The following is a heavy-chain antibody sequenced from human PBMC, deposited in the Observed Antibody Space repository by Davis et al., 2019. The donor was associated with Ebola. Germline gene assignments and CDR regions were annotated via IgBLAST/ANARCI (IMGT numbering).Heavy chain of an antibody. CDR2: ISSSSSYI. J-gene: IGHJ5*02. D-gene: IGHD2-15*01. CDR3: ARHSPDIVVVVAAAGWFDP. V-gene: IGHV3-21*01. CDR1: GFTFSSYS. Sequence: GESLKISCAASGFTFSSYSMNWVRQAPGKGLEWVSSISSSSSYIYYADSVKGRFTISKDNAKNSLYLQMNSLRAEDTAVYYCARHSPDIVVVVAAAGWFDPWGQGTLVTVSS.